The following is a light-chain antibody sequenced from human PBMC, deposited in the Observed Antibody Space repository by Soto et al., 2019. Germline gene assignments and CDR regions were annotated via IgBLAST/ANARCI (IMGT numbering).Light chain of an antibody. Sequence: EIVLTQSPGTLSLSPGERATLSCRASLSVSSSYLAWYQQKPGQAPRLLIYVASSRATGIPHRFSGSGSGTDLTLTISRLEPEDFAVYSCQQYGRAPLSFGGGPQ. V-gene: IGKV3-20*01. CDR3: QQYGRAPLS. CDR1: LSVSSSY. J-gene: IGKJ4*01. CDR2: VAS.